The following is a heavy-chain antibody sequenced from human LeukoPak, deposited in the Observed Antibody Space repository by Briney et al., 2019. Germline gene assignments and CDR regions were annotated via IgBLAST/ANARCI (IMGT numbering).Heavy chain of an antibody. CDR2: ISSSGSTI. J-gene: IGHJ6*02. CDR1: GFTFSSYE. CDR3: ARDGSGWPYYYYGMDV. D-gene: IGHD6-19*01. V-gene: IGHV3-48*03. Sequence: GGSLRLSCAASGFTFSSYEMNWVRQAPGKGLEWGSYISSSGSTIYYADSVKGRFTISRDNAKNSLYLQMNSLRAEDTAVYYCARDGSGWPYYYYGMDVWGQGTTVTVSS.